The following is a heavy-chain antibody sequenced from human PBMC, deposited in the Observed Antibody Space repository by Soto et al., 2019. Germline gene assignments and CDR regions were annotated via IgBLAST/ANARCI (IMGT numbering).Heavy chain of an antibody. CDR2: IYPSDSNT. V-gene: IGHV5-51*01. CDR3: ARPFGMDV. CDR1: GYTFTSYW. J-gene: IGHJ6*02. Sequence: GESLKISCQGSGYTFTSYWIGWVRQMPGKGLEWVAIIYPSDSNTRYSPSFLGQVTISADKSISTAYLQWSSLKASDTAIYYCARPFGMDVWGQGTTVTVSS.